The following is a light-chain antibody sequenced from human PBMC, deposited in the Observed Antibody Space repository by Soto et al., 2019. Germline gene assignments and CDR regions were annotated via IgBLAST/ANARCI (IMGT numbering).Light chain of an antibody. CDR2: ASD. J-gene: IGLJ2*01. CDR3: SAWDDNLNGPV. V-gene: IGLV1-44*01. CDR1: GSNIGSNP. Sequence: QSVLTQPPSASGTPGQRVSISCSGGGSNIGSNPVNWYQQLPGTAPKLLIYASDQRPSGVPDRFSGSKSGTSASLAISGLQSEDETDYYCSAWDDNLNGPVFGGGTKLTVL.